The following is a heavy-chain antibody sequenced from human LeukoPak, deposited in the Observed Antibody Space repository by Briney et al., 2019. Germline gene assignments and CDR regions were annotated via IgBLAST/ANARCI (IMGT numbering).Heavy chain of an antibody. CDR2: ISNSGGTT. Sequence: GGSLRLSCAASGFTFSSYAMSWVRQAPGKALEWVSGISNSGGTTYYADSVKGRFTISRDNSKNTLYLQMDSLRAEDTAVYHCAKNLDGVATYFDYWGQGTLVTVSS. V-gene: IGHV3-23*01. D-gene: IGHD5-12*01. J-gene: IGHJ4*02. CDR1: GFTFSSYA. CDR3: AKNLDGVATYFDY.